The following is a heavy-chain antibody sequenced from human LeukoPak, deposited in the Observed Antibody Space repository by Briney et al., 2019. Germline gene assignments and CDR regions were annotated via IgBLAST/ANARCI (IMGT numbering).Heavy chain of an antibody. CDR2: ISSSSSYI. D-gene: IGHD3-9*01. Sequence: GGSLSLSCAASGFTFSSYSMNWVRQAPGKGLEWVSSISSSSSYIYYADSVKGRFTISRDNAKNSLYLQMNSLRAEDTAVYYCAKDGKLRYFDWSRGGFDYWGQGTLVTVSS. CDR1: GFTFSSYS. J-gene: IGHJ4*02. CDR3: AKDGKLRYFDWSRGGFDY. V-gene: IGHV3-21*01.